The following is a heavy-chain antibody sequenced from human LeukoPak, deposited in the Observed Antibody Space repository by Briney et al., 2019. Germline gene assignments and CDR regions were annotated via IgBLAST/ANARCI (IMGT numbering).Heavy chain of an antibody. CDR3: ARGVGNYVLFDY. J-gene: IGHJ4*02. CDR2: INPNSGGT. D-gene: IGHD1-7*01. Sequence: HWASVKVSCTASGYTFTGYYMHWVRQAPGQGLEWMGWINPNSGGTNYAQKFQGRVTMTRDTSISTAYMELSRLRSDDTAVYYCARGVGNYVLFDYWGQGTLVTVSS. V-gene: IGHV1-2*02. CDR1: GYTFTGYY.